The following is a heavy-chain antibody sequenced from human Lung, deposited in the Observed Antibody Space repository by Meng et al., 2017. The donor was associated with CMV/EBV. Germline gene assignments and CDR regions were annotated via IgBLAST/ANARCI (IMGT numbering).Heavy chain of an antibody. J-gene: IGHJ4*02. CDR2: FVNYVDT. Sequence: GHLRQAGPEVKKPGASVRVSCKASGYTFGSYGICWVRQAPGQGLEWMGWFVNYVDTYPAPKFQGRVTMTTDTHTNTAFMELRSLTSDDTAVYYCASGTPGRSYCDYWGQGTLVTVSS. CDR3: ASGTPGRSYCDY. D-gene: IGHD2-15*01. CDR1: GYTFGSYG. V-gene: IGHV1-18*01.